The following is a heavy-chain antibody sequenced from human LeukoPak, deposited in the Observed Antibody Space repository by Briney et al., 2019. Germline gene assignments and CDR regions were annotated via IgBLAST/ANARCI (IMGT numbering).Heavy chain of an antibody. Sequence: SETLSLTCAVYGGSFSGYYWSWIRQPPGKGLEWIGEINHSGSTNYNPSLKSRVTISVDTSKSQFSPKLSSVTAADTAVYYCARSKVPATGNWFDPWGQGTLVTVSS. J-gene: IGHJ5*02. CDR2: INHSGST. V-gene: IGHV4-34*01. CDR3: ARSKVPATGNWFDP. CDR1: GGSFSGYY. D-gene: IGHD2-21*02.